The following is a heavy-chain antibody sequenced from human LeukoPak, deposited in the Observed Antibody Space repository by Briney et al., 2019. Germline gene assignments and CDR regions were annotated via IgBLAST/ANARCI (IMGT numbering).Heavy chain of an antibody. CDR2: ISNNGGYT. D-gene: IGHD2-15*01. CDR1: GFSSY. CDR3: AKQLGYCSDGSCYFPY. Sequence: GGSLRLSCAASGFSSYMSWVRQAPGKGLEWVSAISNNGGYTYYADSVQGRFTISRDNSKSTLCLQMNSLRAEDTAVYYCAKQLGYCSDGSCYFPYWGQGTLVTVSS. V-gene: IGHV3-23*01. J-gene: IGHJ4*02.